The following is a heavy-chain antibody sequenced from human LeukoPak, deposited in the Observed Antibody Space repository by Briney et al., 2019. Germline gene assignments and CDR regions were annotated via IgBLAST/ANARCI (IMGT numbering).Heavy chain of an antibody. J-gene: IGHJ4*02. V-gene: IGHV3-9*01. Sequence: GGSLRLSCAASGFTFDDYAMHWVRQAPGKGLEWVSGISWNSGSIGYADSVKGRFTISRDNAKNSLYLQMNSLRAEDTALYYCARESPPSPDGNWGQGTLVTVSS. CDR2: ISWNSGSI. D-gene: IGHD3-10*01. CDR3: ARESPPSPDGN. CDR1: GFTFDDYA.